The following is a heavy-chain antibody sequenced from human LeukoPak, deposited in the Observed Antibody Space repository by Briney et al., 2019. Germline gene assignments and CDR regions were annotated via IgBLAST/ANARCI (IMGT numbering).Heavy chain of an antibody. D-gene: IGHD3-22*01. Sequence: GGSLRLSCATSGFSFSSYDIHWLRQAAGRGLEWVSSITTSGDTNYAASVRGRFTISRENAKNSLFLQMNSLRPQDTAIYFCAICVHYFDTTGYRKEGGYFWGTGTTVAVS. V-gene: IGHV3-13*01. CDR2: ITTSGDT. J-gene: IGHJ6*03. CDR3: AICVHYFDTTGYRKEGGYF. CDR1: GFSFSSYD.